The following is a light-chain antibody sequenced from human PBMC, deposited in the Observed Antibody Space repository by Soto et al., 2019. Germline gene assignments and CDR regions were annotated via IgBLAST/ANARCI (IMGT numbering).Light chain of an antibody. CDR3: LLSYGGAGL. CDR2: STD. CDR1: TGEVSSGNF. V-gene: IGLV7-43*01. J-gene: IGLJ1*01. Sequence: QAVVTQEPSLTVSPGGTVTLTCASSTGEVSSGNFPNWFQQKPGQAPRALTYSTDSKYSWTPARFSGSLVGGKAALTLSGVQPEDEDAYHCLLSYGGAGLFGTGTKVTVL.